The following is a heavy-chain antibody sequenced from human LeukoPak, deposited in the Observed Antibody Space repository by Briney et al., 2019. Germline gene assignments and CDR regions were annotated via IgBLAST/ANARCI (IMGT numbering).Heavy chain of an antibody. CDR2: IYYSGST. D-gene: IGHD2-15*01. J-gene: IGHJ5*02. CDR1: GDSVNTYY. Sequence: PSETLSLTCTVSGDSVNTYYWSWIRQHPGKGLEWIGHIYYSGSTYYNPSLKSRVTISVDTSKNQFSLKLSSVTAADTAVYYCARARVVVAASYNWFDPWGQGTLVTVSS. CDR3: ARARVVVAASYNWFDP. V-gene: IGHV4-59*06.